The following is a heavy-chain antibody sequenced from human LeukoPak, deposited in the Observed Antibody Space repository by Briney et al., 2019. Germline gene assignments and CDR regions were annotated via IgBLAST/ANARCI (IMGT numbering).Heavy chain of an antibody. CDR2: IIPIFGTA. CDR1: GGTFSSYA. J-gene: IGHJ5*02. CDR3: AREVTMVRGVIIKNWFDP. D-gene: IGHD3-10*01. V-gene: IGHV1-69*13. Sequence: SVKVSCKASGGTFSSYAISWVRQAPGQGLEWMGGIIPIFGTANYAQKFQGRVTITADESTSTAYMELSSLRSEDTAVYYCAREVTMVRGVIIKNWFDPWGQGTLVTASS.